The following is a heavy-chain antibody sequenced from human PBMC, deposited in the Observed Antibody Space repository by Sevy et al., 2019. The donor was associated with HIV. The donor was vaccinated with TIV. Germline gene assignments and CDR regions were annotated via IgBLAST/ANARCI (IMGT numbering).Heavy chain of an antibody. D-gene: IGHD2-2*01. V-gene: IGHV3-15*01. CDR1: GFTFSNAW. J-gene: IGHJ4*02. CDR3: TTRYCSSTSCYYY. CDR2: IKSKTDGGTT. Sequence: GGSLRLSCVASGFTFSNAWMSWVRQAPGKGLEWVGRIKSKTDGGTTDYAAPVKGRFTISRDDSKNTLYLQMNSLKTEDTAVYYCTTRYCSSTSCYYYWGQGTLVTVSS.